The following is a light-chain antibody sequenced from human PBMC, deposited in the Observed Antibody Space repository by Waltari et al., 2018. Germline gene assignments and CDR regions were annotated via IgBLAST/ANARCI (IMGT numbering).Light chain of an antibody. Sequence: QSALTQPASVSGSPGQSITISCTGTSSDVGCYHYVPWYQQHPGKAPKLMIYDVSNRPSGISNRFSGSKSGNTASLTISGLQAEDEADYYCSSYTSSSANVVFGGGTKLTVL. CDR3: SSYTSSSANVV. V-gene: IGLV2-14*01. J-gene: IGLJ2*01. CDR2: DVS. CDR1: SSDVGCYHY.